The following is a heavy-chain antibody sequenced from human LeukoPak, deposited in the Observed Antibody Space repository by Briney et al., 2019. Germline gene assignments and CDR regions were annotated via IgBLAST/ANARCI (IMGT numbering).Heavy chain of an antibody. CDR2: IIPIFGTA. J-gene: IGHJ6*02. CDR1: GGTFSSYA. Sequence: GASVKVSCKASGGTFSSYAISWVRQAPGQGLEWMGGIIPIFGTANYAQKFQGRVTITADESTSTAYMELSSLRSEDTAVYYCASSVVPAAYYYYYYGMDVWGQGTTVTASS. CDR3: ASSVVPAAYYYYYYGMDV. V-gene: IGHV1-69*13. D-gene: IGHD2-2*01.